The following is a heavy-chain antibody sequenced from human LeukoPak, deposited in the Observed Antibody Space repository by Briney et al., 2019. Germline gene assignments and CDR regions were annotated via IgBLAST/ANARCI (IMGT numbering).Heavy chain of an antibody. J-gene: IGHJ4*02. D-gene: IGHD6-13*01. Sequence: PSETLSLTCTVSGGSISSYYWSWIRQPPEKGLEWIGYIYYSGSTNYNPSLKSRVTISVDTSKNQFSLKLSSVTAADTAVYYCARGIAAATEIDYWGQGTLVTVSS. CDR3: ARGIAAATEIDY. CDR2: IYYSGST. CDR1: GGSISSYY. V-gene: IGHV4-59*01.